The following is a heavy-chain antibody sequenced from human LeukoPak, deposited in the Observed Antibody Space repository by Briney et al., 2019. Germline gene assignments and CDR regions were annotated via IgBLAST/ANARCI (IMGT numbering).Heavy chain of an antibody. V-gene: IGHV3-66*01. J-gene: IGHJ4*02. D-gene: IGHD3-16*01. CDR3: ARGDGGRPFDY. Sequence: PGGSLRLSCAASGFTVRSDYMSWVRQAPGKGLEWVSVIYSGGNTDYADSVKGRFTISRDNAKNTLYLEMNRLRAEDTAVYYCARGDGGRPFDYWGEGTLVTVSS. CDR2: IYSGGNT. CDR1: GFTVRSDY.